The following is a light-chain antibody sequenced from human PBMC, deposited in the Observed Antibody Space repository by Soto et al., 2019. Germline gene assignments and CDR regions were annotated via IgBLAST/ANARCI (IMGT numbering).Light chain of an antibody. V-gene: IGLV1-51*01. CDR3: GTWDSSLSAYV. CDR1: SSNIGNNY. CDR2: DDT. Sequence: QSVLTQPPSVSAAPGQKVTISCSGSSSNIGNNYVSWYQQLPGTAPKLLIYDDTKRPSGIPDRFSGSKSGTSATLGITGLQTGDEADYYCGTWDSSLSAYVFGTGT. J-gene: IGLJ1*01.